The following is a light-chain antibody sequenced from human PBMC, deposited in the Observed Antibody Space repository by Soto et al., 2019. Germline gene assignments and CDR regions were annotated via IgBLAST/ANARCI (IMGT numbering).Light chain of an antibody. CDR3: QQYNNWPLT. J-gene: IGKJ4*01. Sequence: EIVMTQSPATLSVSPGERATHSCRASQSVSTNLAWYQQKPGQAPRLLIYGASTRATGIPARFSSSGSGTEFTLTISSLQSEDFAVYYCQQYNNWPLTFGGGTEVEIQ. V-gene: IGKV3-15*01. CDR1: QSVSTN. CDR2: GAS.